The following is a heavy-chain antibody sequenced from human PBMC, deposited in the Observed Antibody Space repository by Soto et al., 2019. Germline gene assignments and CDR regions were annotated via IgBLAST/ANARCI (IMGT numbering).Heavy chain of an antibody. Sequence: QVQLVQSGTEVKKPGASVTVSCKSSGYTFTDFYLHWLRQAPGQGLEWVGWINPKTGDTKSSQKFQGRLTITADKSTGAASMELRSRSSEDTPVYYCAASGTDLWSGPPLNYSYGLNVWGQGTPVTVSS. J-gene: IGHJ6*02. CDR3: AASGTDLWSGPPLNYSYGLNV. D-gene: IGHD3-3*01. V-gene: IGHV1-2*02. CDR2: INPKTGDT. CDR1: GYTFTDFY.